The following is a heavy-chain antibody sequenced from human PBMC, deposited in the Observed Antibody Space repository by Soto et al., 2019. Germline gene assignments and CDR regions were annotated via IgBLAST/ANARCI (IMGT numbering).Heavy chain of an antibody. CDR1: GFTVSSNY. CDR3: ARLVTYSYCSKWFDP. J-gene: IGHJ5*02. CDR2: IYSGGST. Sequence: EVQLVETGGGLIQPGGSLRLSCAASGFTVSSNYMSWVRQAPGKGLEWVSVIYSGGSTYYADSVKGRFTISRDNSKNTLYLQMNSLRAEDTAVYYCARLVTYSYCSKWFDPWGQGTLVTVSS. V-gene: IGHV3-53*02. D-gene: IGHD5-18*01.